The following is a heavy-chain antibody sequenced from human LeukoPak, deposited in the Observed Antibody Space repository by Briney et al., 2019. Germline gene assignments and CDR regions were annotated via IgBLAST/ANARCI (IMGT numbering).Heavy chain of an antibody. J-gene: IGHJ4*02. CDR3: VSFYEAY. Sequence: GGSLRLSCAASGNYWMHWVRQAPGKGLVWVSHINSDGSWTSYADSVKGRFTISKDNAKNTVCLQMNNLRAEDTAVYYCVSFYEAYWGRGTLVTVSS. CDR2: INSDGSWT. V-gene: IGHV3-74*01. CDR1: GNYW. D-gene: IGHD2/OR15-2a*01.